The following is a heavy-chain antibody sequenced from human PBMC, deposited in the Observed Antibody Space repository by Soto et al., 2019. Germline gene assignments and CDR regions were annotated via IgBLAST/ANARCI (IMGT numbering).Heavy chain of an antibody. J-gene: IGHJ4*02. V-gene: IGHV3-23*01. CDR3: AKLGSSAWSPHYYFDY. CDR2: ITGSGSDT. Sequence: EVQLLESGGGLVQPGGSLRLSCAASGFTFNNYAMVWVRQAPGKGLEWVSAITGSGSDTYYLDSVKGRFTIPRDNSKNTLFLQVNSLRADDTAIYYCAKLGSSAWSPHYYFDYWGQGTLVTVSS. CDR1: GFTFNNYA. D-gene: IGHD3-10*01.